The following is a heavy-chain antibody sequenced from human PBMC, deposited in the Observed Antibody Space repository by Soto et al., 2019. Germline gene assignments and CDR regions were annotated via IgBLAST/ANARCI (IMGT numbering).Heavy chain of an antibody. CDR1: GGTFSSYT. CDR3: ARDLAYCGGDCYPDY. CDR2: IIPILGIA. D-gene: IGHD2-21*02. J-gene: IGHJ4*02. V-gene: IGHV1-69*08. Sequence: QVQLVQSGAEVKKPGSSVKVSCKASGGTFSSYTISWVRQAPGQGLEWMGRIIPILGIANYAQKFQGRVTITADKSTSTAYMELSSLRSEDTAVYYCARDLAYCGGDCYPDYWGQGTLVTVPS.